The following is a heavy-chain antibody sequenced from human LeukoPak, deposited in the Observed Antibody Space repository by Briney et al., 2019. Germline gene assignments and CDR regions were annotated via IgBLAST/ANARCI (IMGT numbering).Heavy chain of an antibody. Sequence: GGSLPLSGAASGFTFSSYAMSGARPAPGKGLEWVSAISGSGGSTYYADSVKGRFTISRDNSKNTLYLQMNSLRAEDTAVYYCAKMKSSGRYFDWLLSYFDYWGQGTLVTVSS. CDR3: AKMKSSGRYFDWLLSYFDY. V-gene: IGHV3-23*01. D-gene: IGHD3-9*01. CDR2: ISGSGGST. J-gene: IGHJ4*02. CDR1: GFTFSSYA.